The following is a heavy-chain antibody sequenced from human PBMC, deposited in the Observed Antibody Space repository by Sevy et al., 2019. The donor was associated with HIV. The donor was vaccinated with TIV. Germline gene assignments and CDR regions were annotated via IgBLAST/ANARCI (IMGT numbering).Heavy chain of an antibody. V-gene: IGHV3-30-3*01. J-gene: IGHJ4*02. D-gene: IGHD2-15*01. Sequence: GGSLRLSCAASGFTFSSYAMHWVRHAPGKGLEWVAVISYDGSNKYYADSVKGRFTISRVNFKNTLYLQMNSLSAEDTAVYCCARDSGYCSGGSCLNDYWGQGTLVTVSS. CDR3: ARDSGYCSGGSCLNDY. CDR2: ISYDGSNK. CDR1: GFTFSSYA.